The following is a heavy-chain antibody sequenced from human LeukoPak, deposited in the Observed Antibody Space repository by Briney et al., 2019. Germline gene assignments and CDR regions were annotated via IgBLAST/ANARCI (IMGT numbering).Heavy chain of an antibody. V-gene: IGHV3-7*01. CDR1: GFTFDDYG. J-gene: IGHJ4*02. D-gene: IGHD4/OR15-4a*01. CDR2: IKQDGGEM. Sequence: GGSLRLSCAASGFTFDDYGMSWVRQAPGKGLEWVANIKQDGGEMFYVDSVKGRFTISRDNAKNSLYLQMNSLRAEDTAVYYCAREDHANYNYWGQGTLVTVSS. CDR3: AREDHANYNY.